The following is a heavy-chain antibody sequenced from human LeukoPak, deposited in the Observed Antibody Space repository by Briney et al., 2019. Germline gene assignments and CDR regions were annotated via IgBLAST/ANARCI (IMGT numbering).Heavy chain of an antibody. CDR3: ARDRRWFDP. CDR1: GGSISSHF. V-gene: IGHV4-59*11. Sequence: SETLSLTCSVSGGSISSHFWTWIRQPPGKGLEWIGYVYYSGNTNYNPSLRSRVTISIDTSKNQFSLKLSSVTAADTAVYYCARDRRWFDPWGQGTLVTVSS. J-gene: IGHJ5*02. CDR2: VYYSGNT.